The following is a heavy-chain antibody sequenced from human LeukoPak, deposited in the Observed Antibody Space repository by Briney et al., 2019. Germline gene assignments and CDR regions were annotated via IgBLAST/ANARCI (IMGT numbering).Heavy chain of an antibody. V-gene: IGHV3-11*01. CDR1: GFTFSDYY. J-gene: IGHJ3*02. D-gene: IGHD2-2*01. Sequence: GGSLRLSCAASGFTFSDYYMSWIRQAPGKGLEWVSYISSSGSTIYYADSVKGRFTISRDNSKNTLYLQMNSLRAEDTAVYYCAKDRDDCSSTSCPDAFDIWGQGTMVTVSS. CDR2: ISSSGSTI. CDR3: AKDRDDCSSTSCPDAFDI.